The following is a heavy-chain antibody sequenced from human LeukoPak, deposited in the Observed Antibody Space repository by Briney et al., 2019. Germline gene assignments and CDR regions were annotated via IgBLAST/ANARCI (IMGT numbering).Heavy chain of an antibody. CDR2: IIPIFGTA. Sequence: SVKVSCKASGGTFSSYAISWVRQAPGQGVEWMGGIIPIFGTANYAQKFQGRVTITADESTSTAYMELSSLRSEDTALYYCARGVASGSSSWYRDAFDIWGQGTMVTVSS. V-gene: IGHV1-69*01. D-gene: IGHD6-13*01. CDR3: ARGVASGSSSWYRDAFDI. J-gene: IGHJ3*02. CDR1: GGTFSSYA.